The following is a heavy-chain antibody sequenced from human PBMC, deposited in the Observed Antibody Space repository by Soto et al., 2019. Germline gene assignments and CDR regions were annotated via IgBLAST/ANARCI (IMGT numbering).Heavy chain of an antibody. CDR3: FEPTFYFDY. D-gene: IGHD3-9*01. CDR1: GFNFSPYA. CDR2: ISHNGNRK. V-gene: IGHV3-30*04. J-gene: IGHJ4*02. Sequence: GGSLRLSCVVSGFNFSPYAMHWVRQAPGKGLEWIAVISHNGNRKYYADSVQGRFTISRDNSKNTLYLQMTSLRADDTAVYYCFEPTFYFDYWGQGTLVTVSS.